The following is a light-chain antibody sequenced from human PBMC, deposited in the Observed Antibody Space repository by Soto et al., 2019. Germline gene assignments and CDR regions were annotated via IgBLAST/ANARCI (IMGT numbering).Light chain of an antibody. J-gene: IGKJ4*01. CDR1: QSVSSSY. V-gene: IGKV3-11*01. CDR2: DAS. Sequence: EIVLTQSPGTLSLSPGERATLSCRASQSVSSSYLAWYQQKPGQAPRLLIYDASIRATGIPARFSGSGSGTDFTLTISSLEPEDFAVYYCQQGSNWPPGLTFGGGTKVEIK. CDR3: QQGSNWPPGLT.